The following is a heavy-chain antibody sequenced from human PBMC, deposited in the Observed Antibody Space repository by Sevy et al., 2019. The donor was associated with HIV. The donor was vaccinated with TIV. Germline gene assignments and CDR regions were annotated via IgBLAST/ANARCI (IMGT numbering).Heavy chain of an antibody. J-gene: IGHJ4*02. V-gene: IGHV3-23*01. CDR2: ISGSAGST. Sequence: GGSLRLSCVASGFTFSSYAMSWVRQAPGKGLEWVSAISGSAGSTYYADSVKGRFTISRDNSKNTLYLQMNSLRAEDTDVYDCSWDPTRPTSRKFEYWGQGTLVTVSS. D-gene: IGHD1-26*01. CDR3: SWDPTRPTSRKFEY. CDR1: GFTFSSYA.